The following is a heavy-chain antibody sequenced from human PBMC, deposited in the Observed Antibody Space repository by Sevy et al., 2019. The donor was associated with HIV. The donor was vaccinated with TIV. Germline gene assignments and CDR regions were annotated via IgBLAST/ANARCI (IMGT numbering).Heavy chain of an antibody. CDR2: ISYDGSNK. Sequence: GGSLRLSCAASGFTFSSYAMHWVRQAPGKGLEWVAVISYDGSNKYYADSVKGRFTISRDNSKNTLYLQMNSLRAEDTPVYYCARNYYDISTGAKVNDAFDIWGQGTMVTVSS. V-gene: IGHV3-30-3*01. D-gene: IGHD3-9*01. J-gene: IGHJ3*02. CDR1: GFTFSSYA. CDR3: ARNYYDISTGAKVNDAFDI.